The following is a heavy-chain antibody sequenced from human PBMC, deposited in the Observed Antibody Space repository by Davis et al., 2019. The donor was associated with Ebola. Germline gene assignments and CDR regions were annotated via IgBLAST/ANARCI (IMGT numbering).Heavy chain of an antibody. Sequence: GESLKISCTDSVITFSSYAMTWVRQAPGKGLEWVSAISGSGGSTYYADSVKGRFSISRDNSKNTLYLQMNSLRAEDTAVYYCAKSGLSFGVVKYQYGMDVWGKGTTVTVSS. V-gene: IGHV3-23*01. CDR1: VITFSSYA. D-gene: IGHD3-3*01. CDR3: AKSGLSFGVVKYQYGMDV. CDR2: ISGSGGST. J-gene: IGHJ6*04.